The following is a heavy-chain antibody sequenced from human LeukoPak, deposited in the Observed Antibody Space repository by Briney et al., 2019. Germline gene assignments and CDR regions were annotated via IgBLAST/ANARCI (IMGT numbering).Heavy chain of an antibody. Sequence: PETLSLTCAVYHGSFSVDYGSSIRQPPGEGLEWSGEINHSGSTNYNPSLKSRVTISVDTSKNQFSLKLSSVTAADTAVYYCASYCSSTSCYDMDVWGKGTTVTVSS. J-gene: IGHJ6*03. CDR2: INHSGST. CDR1: HGSFSVDY. D-gene: IGHD2-2*01. CDR3: ASYCSSTSCYDMDV. V-gene: IGHV4-34*01.